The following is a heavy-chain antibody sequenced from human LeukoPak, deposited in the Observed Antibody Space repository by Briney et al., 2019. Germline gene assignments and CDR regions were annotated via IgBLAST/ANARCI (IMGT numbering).Heavy chain of an antibody. CDR1: GFTFSGSA. D-gene: IGHD3-22*01. Sequence: GGSLRLSCAASGFTFSGSAMHWVRQAPGKGLEWVAVISYDGSNKYYADSVKGRFTISRDNSKNTLYLQMNSLRAEDTAVYYCAKVRPPYYDSSGYFDYWGQGTLVTVSS. CDR3: AKVRPPYYDSSGYFDY. J-gene: IGHJ4*02. CDR2: ISYDGSNK. V-gene: IGHV3-30*04.